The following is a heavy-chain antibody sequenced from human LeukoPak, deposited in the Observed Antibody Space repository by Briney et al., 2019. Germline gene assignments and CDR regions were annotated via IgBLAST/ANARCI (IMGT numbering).Heavy chain of an antibody. CDR2: ISSSSSYI. CDR1: GFTFSSYS. J-gene: IGHJ6*02. Sequence: GGSLRLSCAASGFTFSSYSMNWVRQAPGKGLEWVSSISSSSSYIYYADSVKGRFTISRDNAKNSLYLQMNSLRAEDTAVYYCARGQQWLVKPGMDVWGQGTTVTVSS. CDR3: ARGQQWLVKPGMDV. D-gene: IGHD6-19*01. V-gene: IGHV3-21*01.